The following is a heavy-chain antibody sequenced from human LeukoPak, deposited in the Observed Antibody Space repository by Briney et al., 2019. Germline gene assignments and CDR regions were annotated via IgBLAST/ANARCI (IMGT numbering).Heavy chain of an antibody. J-gene: IGHJ4*02. CDR3: ARYFRGETPPSFDY. D-gene: IGHD4-17*01. V-gene: IGHV1-18*01. Sequence: ASVKVSCKASGYTFTSYGISWVRQAPGQGLEWMGWISAYNGNTNYAQKLQGRVTMTTDTSTSTAYMELSSLRSEDTAVYYCARYFRGETPPSFDYWGQGTLVTVSS. CDR1: GYTFTSYG. CDR2: ISAYNGNT.